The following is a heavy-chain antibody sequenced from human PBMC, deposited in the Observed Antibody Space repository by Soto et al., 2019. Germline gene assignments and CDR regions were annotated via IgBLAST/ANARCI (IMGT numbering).Heavy chain of an antibody. CDR2: IYYSGST. J-gene: IGHJ6*02. Sequence: SLTCTVSGGSISSSSYYWGWIRQPPGKGLEWIGSIYYSGSTYYNPSLKSRVTISVDTSKNQFSLKLSSVTAADTAVYYCARLDSSGSASYYYYGMDVSGQAPTLT. CDR1: GGSISSSSYY. CDR3: ARLDSSGSASYYYYGMDV. V-gene: IGHV4-39*01. D-gene: IGHD3-22*01.